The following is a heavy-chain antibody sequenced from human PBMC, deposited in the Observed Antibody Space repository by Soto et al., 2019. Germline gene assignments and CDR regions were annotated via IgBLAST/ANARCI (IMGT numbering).Heavy chain of an antibody. CDR2: IYWDDDK. V-gene: IGHV2-5*02. Sequence: QITLKESGPTLVKPTQTLTLTCTFSGFSLSSTRMAVGWIRQPPGKALEWLALIYWDDDKRYSPFPKSRLTITKVTSNNQVVLTMSNMDPVDTARYYCAHIVVAGLGYYFDYWGQGTLVTVSS. J-gene: IGHJ4*02. CDR3: AHIVVAGLGYYFDY. D-gene: IGHD6-19*01. CDR1: GFSLSSTRMA.